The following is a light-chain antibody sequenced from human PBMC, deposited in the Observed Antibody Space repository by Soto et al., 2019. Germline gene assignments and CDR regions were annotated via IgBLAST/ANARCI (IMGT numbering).Light chain of an antibody. V-gene: IGKV3-15*01. J-gene: IGKJ1*01. CDR2: GAS. Sequence: EIVMTQSPATLSMSPGERATLSCRASQSVSSNLAWYQQKPGQAPRLLIYGASTRATGIPARFSGSGPGTEFTLTISSLQSEDFAVYYCQQYNNWPPGTFGQGTKVDIK. CDR3: QQYNNWPPGT. CDR1: QSVSSN.